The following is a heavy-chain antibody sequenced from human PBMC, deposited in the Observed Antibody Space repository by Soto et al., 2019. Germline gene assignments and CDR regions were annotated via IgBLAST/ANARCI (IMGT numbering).Heavy chain of an antibody. Sequence: PSETLSLTCTVSGGSISSYYWSWIRQPPGKGLEWIGYIYYSGSTNYNPSLKSRVTISVDTSKNQFSLKLSSVTAADTAVYYCARLDPYDILTGYPTGDYWGQGTLVTVS. CDR2: IYYSGST. V-gene: IGHV4-59*08. D-gene: IGHD3-9*01. CDR1: GGSISSYY. J-gene: IGHJ4*02. CDR3: ARLDPYDILTGYPTGDY.